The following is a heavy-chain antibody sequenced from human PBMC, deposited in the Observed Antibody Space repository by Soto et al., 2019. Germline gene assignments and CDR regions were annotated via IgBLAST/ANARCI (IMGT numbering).Heavy chain of an antibody. D-gene: IGHD3-22*01. CDR1: GGTFSSYA. Sequence: QVQLVQSGAEVKKPGSSVKVSCKASGGTFSSYAISWVRQAPGQGLEWMGGIIPIFGTANYAQKFQGRVTTTADKSTSTAYMELSSLRSEDTAVYYCASPYYDSSGSPNYYYYCGMDVWGQGTTVTVSS. J-gene: IGHJ6*02. CDR3: ASPYYDSSGSPNYYYYCGMDV. V-gene: IGHV1-69*06. CDR2: IIPIFGTA.